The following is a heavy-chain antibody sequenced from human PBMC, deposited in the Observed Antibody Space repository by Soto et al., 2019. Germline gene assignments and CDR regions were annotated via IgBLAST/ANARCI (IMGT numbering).Heavy chain of an antibody. J-gene: IGHJ4*02. D-gene: IGHD3-22*01. CDR3: ARDSTYYDSSDYFDH. CDR2: IDRSGRNK. CDR1: GFTFSTYE. Sequence: EVQLVESGGGLVQPGGSLRLSCVASGFTFSTYEMNWVRQAPGKGLEWVSYIDRSGRNKYYADSVKGRFTISRDSAKNSLYLQMHSLTDEDTAVYYCARDSTYYDSSDYFDHWGQGTPVTVSS. V-gene: IGHV3-48*03.